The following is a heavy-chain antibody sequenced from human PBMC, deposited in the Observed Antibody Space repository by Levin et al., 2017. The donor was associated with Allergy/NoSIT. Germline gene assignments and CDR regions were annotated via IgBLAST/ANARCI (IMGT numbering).Heavy chain of an antibody. CDR3: ARDIVVVPAAAAGHNYYYYGMDV. J-gene: IGHJ6*02. Sequence: GGSLRLSCAASGFTFSSYAMHWVRQAPGKGLEWVAVISYDGSNKYYADSVKGRFTISRDNSKNTLYLQMNSLRAEDTAVYYCARDIVVVPAAAAGHNYYYYGMDVWGQGTTVTVSS. CDR2: ISYDGSNK. CDR1: GFTFSSYA. V-gene: IGHV3-30*04. D-gene: IGHD2-2*01.